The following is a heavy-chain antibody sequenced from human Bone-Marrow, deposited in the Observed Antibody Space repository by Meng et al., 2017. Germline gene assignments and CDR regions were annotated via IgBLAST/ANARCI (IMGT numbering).Heavy chain of an antibody. J-gene: IGHJ4*02. CDR2: LWYDGRNK. Sequence: APLGGSGGGVCQTGRSLRLSCAASGFTFRCQGLDWVRQGPGKGLEWVGVLWYDGRNKYYADSVKGRFTISRDNSKNTLYLQMNSLRAEDTAVYYCARDSGFDYWGQGTLVTVSS. CDR1: GFTFRCQG. V-gene: IGHV3-33*01. D-gene: IGHD7-27*01. CDR3: ARDSGFDY.